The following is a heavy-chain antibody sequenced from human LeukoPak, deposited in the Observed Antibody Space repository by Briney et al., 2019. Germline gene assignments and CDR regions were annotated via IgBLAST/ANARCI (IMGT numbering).Heavy chain of an antibody. CDR3: GRGNEPPCGYFDL. CDR2: IYYSGST. V-gene: IGHV4-59*08. Sequence: SETLSLTCTVSGGSISSYYWSWIGQPPGKGLEWFVYIYYSGSTNYNPSLKSRVTISVDTSKNQFSMKLSSVTAADTALYYGGRGNEPPCGYFDLWGRGTMVTV. CDR1: GGSISSYY. J-gene: IGHJ2*01. D-gene: IGHD1-1*01.